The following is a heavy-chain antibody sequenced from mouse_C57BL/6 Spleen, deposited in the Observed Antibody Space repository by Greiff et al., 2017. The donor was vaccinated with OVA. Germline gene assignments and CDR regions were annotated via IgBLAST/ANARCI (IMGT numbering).Heavy chain of an antibody. CDR2: IYPGSGST. D-gene: IGHD3-2*02. J-gene: IGHJ2*01. CDR1: GYTFTSYW. Sequence: QVQLQQPGAELVKPGASVKMSCKASGYTFTSYWITWVKQRPGQGLEWIGDIYPGSGSTNYNEKFKSKATLTVDTSSSTAYIPLSRLTSEDSAVYYCVRQLRHYFDYWGQGTTLTVSS. V-gene: IGHV1-55*01. CDR3: VRQLRHYFDY.